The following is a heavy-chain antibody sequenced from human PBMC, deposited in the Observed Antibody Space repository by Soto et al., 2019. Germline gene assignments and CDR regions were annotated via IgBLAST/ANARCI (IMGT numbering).Heavy chain of an antibody. CDR1: GYTFTHYY. CDR2: INPASGST. V-gene: IGHV1-46*01. CDR3: ARDLAAGDH. D-gene: IGHD3-3*02. J-gene: IGHJ4*02. Sequence: QVQLVQSGAEVKKPGASVKLSCRTSGYTFTHYYIHWVRQAPGQGLEWLAIINPASGSTNYAQDFPGKVPLTMDTSTTTVYMELSGLRAEDTAIFFCARDLAAGDHWGQGTLVNVPP.